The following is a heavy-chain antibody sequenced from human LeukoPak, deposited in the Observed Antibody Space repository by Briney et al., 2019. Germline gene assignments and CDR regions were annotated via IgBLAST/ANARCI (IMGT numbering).Heavy chain of an antibody. CDR3: ARDYDILTGYYGMDV. J-gene: IGHJ6*02. Sequence: GRSLRLSCAASGFTFSSYAMHWVRQATGKGLEWVSYISSSSSYIYYADSVKGRFTISRDNAKNSLYLQMNRLRAEDTAVYYCARDYDILTGYYGMDVWGQGTTVTVSS. D-gene: IGHD3-9*01. CDR2: ISSSSSYI. CDR1: GFTFSSYA. V-gene: IGHV3-21*01.